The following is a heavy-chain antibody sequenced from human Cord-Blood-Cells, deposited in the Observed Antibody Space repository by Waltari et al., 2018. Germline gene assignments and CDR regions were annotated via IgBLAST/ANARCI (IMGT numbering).Heavy chain of an antibody. CDR2: MNPNSGNT. CDR1: GYTFTSYD. J-gene: IGHJ6*03. CDR3: ARLVRFLEWFMPTYYYYYMDV. D-gene: IGHD3-3*01. Sequence: QVQLVQSGAEVKKPGASVKVSCRASGYTFTSYDINWVRQATGQGLAWMGWMNPNSGNTGYAQKFQGRVTMTRNTSISTAYMELSSLRSEDTAVYYCARLVRFLEWFMPTYYYYYMDVWGKGTTVTVSS. V-gene: IGHV1-8*01.